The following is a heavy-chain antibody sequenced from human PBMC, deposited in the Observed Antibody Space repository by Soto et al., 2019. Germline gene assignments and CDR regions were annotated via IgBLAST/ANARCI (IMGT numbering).Heavy chain of an antibody. J-gene: IGHJ1*01. CDR2: IKDGGIT. Sequence: PSETLSLTCAVYGGSVNGYFWSWIRQPPEKGLEWIGEIKDGGITNYSPSLKSRVTISAGTSKNQFFLTLKSVTAADTAVYYCARGQVAIVATHWDQGTLVTVSS. CDR1: GGSVNGYF. CDR3: ARGQVAIVATH. D-gene: IGHD5-12*01. V-gene: IGHV4-34*01.